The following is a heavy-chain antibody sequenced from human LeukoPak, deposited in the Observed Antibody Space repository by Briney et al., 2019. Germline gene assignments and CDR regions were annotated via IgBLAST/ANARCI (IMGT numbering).Heavy chain of an antibody. CDR3: ARDRVCSGGSCYFSAFDI. CDR2: ISHDETNK. J-gene: IGHJ3*02. Sequence: GGSLRLSCATSGFIFYSYAMHWVRQAPGKGLEWGAVISHDETNKYYADSVKGRFTISRDNSKNTLYLQLNSLRAEDTAVYYCARDRVCSGGSCYFSAFDIWGQGTMVTVSS. V-gene: IGHV3-30*04. CDR1: GFIFYSYA. D-gene: IGHD2-15*01.